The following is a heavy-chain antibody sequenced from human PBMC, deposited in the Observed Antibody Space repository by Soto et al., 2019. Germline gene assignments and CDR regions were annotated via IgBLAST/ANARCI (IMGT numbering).Heavy chain of an antibody. D-gene: IGHD2-15*01. J-gene: IGHJ6*02. CDR2: IKYTGSTT. CDR3: ARGLLNLYGMDV. Sequence: EVQLVESGGGLVQPGGSLRLSCAASGFIFSSYWMHWVRQTPGKGLVWVSRIKYTGSTTDYADSVKGRFTISRDNAKNTLYLQMSNLRAEDTAVYYCARGLLNLYGMDVWGQGTTVTVSS. CDR1: GFIFSSYW. V-gene: IGHV3-74*01.